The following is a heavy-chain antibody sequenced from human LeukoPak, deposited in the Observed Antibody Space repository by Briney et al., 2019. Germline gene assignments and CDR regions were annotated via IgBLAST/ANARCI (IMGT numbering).Heavy chain of an antibody. V-gene: IGHV1-69*06. Sequence: GASVKVSCKASGGTFSSYAISWVRQAPGQGLEWMGGIIPIFGTANYAQKFQGRVTITADKSTSTAYMELSRLRSDDTAVYYCARDHYGSGTYLRKGDVYYYYYYMDVWAKGTTVTVSS. CDR1: GGTFSSYA. CDR2: IIPIFGTA. D-gene: IGHD3-10*01. CDR3: ARDHYGSGTYLRKGDVYYYYYYMDV. J-gene: IGHJ6*03.